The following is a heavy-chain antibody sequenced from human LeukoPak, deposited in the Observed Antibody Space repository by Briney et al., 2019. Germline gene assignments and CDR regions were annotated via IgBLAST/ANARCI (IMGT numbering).Heavy chain of an antibody. CDR2: ISAYNGNT. CDR3: ATSVYDYVWGAFDY. CDR1: GYTFTSYG. D-gene: IGHD3-16*01. V-gene: IGHV1-18*01. Sequence: ASVKVSCKASGYTFTSYGISWVRQAPGRGLEWMGWISAYNGNTNYAQKLQGRVTMTTDTSTSTAYMELSSLRSEDTAVYYCATSVYDYVWGAFDYWGQGTLVTVSS. J-gene: IGHJ4*02.